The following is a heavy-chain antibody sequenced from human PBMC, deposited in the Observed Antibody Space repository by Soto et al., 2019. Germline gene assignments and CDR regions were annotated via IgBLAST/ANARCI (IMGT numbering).Heavy chain of an antibody. CDR1: GVSVTSGSYY. V-gene: IGHV4-61*03. J-gene: IGHJ4*02. CDR3: ARDFRGLGIRRAFDY. CDR2: IHYTGRI. D-gene: IGHD3-9*01. Sequence: QVQLQESGPGLVKPSETLSLTCTVSGVSVTSGSYYWSWVRQPPGGGLEWIGYIHYTGRISYNPSLNSWVTILIAPSEKLFLPTLSFVTADATAVYYFARDFRGLGIRRAFDYWGQGTLVAGSS.